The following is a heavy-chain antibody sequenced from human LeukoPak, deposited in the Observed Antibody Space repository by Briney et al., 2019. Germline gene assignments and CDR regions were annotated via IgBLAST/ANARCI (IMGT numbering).Heavy chain of an antibody. CDR1: GFTVSSNY. D-gene: IGHD1-26*01. CDR2: IYSGGST. CDR3: ARDLRVGATTDY. Sequence: GGSLRLSCAASGFTVSSNYMSWVRQAPGKGLEWVSVIYSGGSTYYADSVKGRFTISRDNSKNTLYLQMNSLRAEDTAVYYCARDLRVGATTDYWGQGTLVTASS. V-gene: IGHV3-66*02. J-gene: IGHJ4*02.